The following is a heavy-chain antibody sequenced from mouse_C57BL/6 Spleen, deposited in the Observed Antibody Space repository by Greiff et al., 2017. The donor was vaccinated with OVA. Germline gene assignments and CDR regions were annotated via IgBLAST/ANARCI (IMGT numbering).Heavy chain of an antibody. CDR1: GYTFTSYW. D-gene: IGHD1-1*01. Sequence: VQLQQPGAELVKPGASVKLSCKASGYTFTSYWMHWVKQRPGRGLEWIGRIDPNSGGTKYNEKFKSKATLTVDKPSSTAYMQLSSLTSEDSAVYYCARFGDTTVVAPYYYAMDYWGQGTSVTVSS. J-gene: IGHJ4*01. CDR3: ARFGDTTVVAPYYYAMDY. V-gene: IGHV1-72*01. CDR2: IDPNSGGT.